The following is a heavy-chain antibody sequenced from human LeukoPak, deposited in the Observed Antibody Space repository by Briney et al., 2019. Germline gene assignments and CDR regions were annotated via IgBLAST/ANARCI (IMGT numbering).Heavy chain of an antibody. Sequence: PSETLSLTCTVSGGSISSYYWSWIRQPPGKGLESIGYISYSGSTNYNPSLKSRVTISVDTSKNQLSLKLNSVTAADTAVYYCARYIWGSYPTFEDYWGQGSLVTVSS. CDR1: GGSISSYY. D-gene: IGHD3-16*02. V-gene: IGHV4-59*01. J-gene: IGHJ4*02. CDR3: ARYIWGSYPTFEDY. CDR2: ISYSGST.